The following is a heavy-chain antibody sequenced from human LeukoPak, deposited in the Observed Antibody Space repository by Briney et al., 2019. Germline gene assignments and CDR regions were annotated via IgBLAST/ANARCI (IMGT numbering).Heavy chain of an antibody. CDR3: AKVWCSSTCCYSGIYYYYGMDV. CDR1: GITFSSHA. J-gene: IGHJ6*04. D-gene: IGHD2-2*01. CDR2: ISGSGGTT. V-gene: IGHV3-23*01. Sequence: TGGSLRLSCAASGITFSSHAMSWVRQAPGKGMEWVSAISGSGGTTYYADSVKGRFTISRDNSKDTLSLQMNSLRGEDTAVYYCAKVWCSSTCCYSGIYYYYGMDVWGKGTTVTVSS.